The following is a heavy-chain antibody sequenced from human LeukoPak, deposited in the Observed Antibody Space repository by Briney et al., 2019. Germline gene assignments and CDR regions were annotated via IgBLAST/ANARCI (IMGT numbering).Heavy chain of an antibody. V-gene: IGHV1-2*02. CDR2: INPNSGGT. CDR3: AKLDLLGY. D-gene: IGHD2-15*01. J-gene: IGHJ4*02. Sequence: ASVKVSCKASGYTFTGYYMHWVRQAPGQGLEWMGWINPNSGGTNYAREFQGRVTMTRDTSITTAYMELSRLRSDDTAVYYCAKLDLLGYWGQGTLVTVSS. CDR1: GYTFTGYY.